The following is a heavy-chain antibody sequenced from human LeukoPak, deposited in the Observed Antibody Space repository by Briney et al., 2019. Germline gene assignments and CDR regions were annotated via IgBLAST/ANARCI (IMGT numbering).Heavy chain of an antibody. CDR3: ARLFHPASSQFYFDY. CDR1: GGSISSNSYY. D-gene: IGHD2-2*01. Sequence: PSETLSLTCTVSGGSISSNSYYWDWIRQPPGKGLEWIGTIYYSGSTSYNPSLKSRVTISVDTSKNQFSLKLSSVTAADTAVHYCARLFHPASSQFYFDYWGQGTLVTVSS. V-gene: IGHV4-39*07. CDR2: IYYSGST. J-gene: IGHJ4*02.